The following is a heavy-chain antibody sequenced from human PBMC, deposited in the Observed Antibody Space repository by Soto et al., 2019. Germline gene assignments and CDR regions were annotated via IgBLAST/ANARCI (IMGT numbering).Heavy chain of an antibody. V-gene: IGHV2-5*01. J-gene: IGHJ4*02. CDR2: IYWYDDK. D-gene: IGHD1-1*01. CDR1: GFSLSTSGVG. Sequence: QITLKESGPTRVKPTQPLTLTCTFSGFSLSTSGVGVGWIRQPPGKALERLALIYWYDDKRYSPSLKSRLTITKDTSKNQVVLTMTNMDPVDTATYYCAHRAGLQGNWNGGYFDFWGQGALVTVSS. CDR3: AHRAGLQGNWNGGYFDF.